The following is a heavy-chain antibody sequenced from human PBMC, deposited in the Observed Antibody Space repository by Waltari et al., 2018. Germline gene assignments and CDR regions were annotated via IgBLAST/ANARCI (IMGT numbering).Heavy chain of an antibody. CDR3: VRGIDL. D-gene: IGHD3-9*01. CDR2: INEDGSRT. J-gene: IGHJ4*02. CDR1: GFIFNSFW. V-gene: IGHV3-7*01. Sequence: EVQVVESGGGLVQPGGSLRVSCVGCGFIFNSFWTSWVRQAPGKGLEWVANINEDGSRTYYLDSVKGRFTISRDNAKNSLSLQMNSLRAEDTAVYYCVRGIDLWGQGTLVTVSS.